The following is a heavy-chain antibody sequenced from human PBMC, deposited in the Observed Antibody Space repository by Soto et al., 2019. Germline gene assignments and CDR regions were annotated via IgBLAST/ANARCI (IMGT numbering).Heavy chain of an antibody. J-gene: IGHJ4*02. D-gene: IGHD6-13*01. CDR2: ISAGGGSP. CDR1: GFIFNNYA. CDR3: VRDKNIAAADYEDYFDS. Sequence: GGSLRLSCAGSGFIFNNYAMSWVRQAPGKGLEWVSFISAGGGSPNYADSVKGRFTISRDNSKSTLYLQMNSLRPEDTAVYYCVRDKNIAAADYEDYFDSWGQGTLVTVYS. V-gene: IGHV3-23*01.